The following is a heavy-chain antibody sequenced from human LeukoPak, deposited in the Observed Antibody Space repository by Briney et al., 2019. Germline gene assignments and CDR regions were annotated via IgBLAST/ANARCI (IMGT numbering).Heavy chain of an antibody. D-gene: IGHD1-26*01. J-gene: IGHJ3*02. Sequence: PSETLSLTCTVSGGSISGYYWSWIRQPPGKGLEWIGYISYSGSTNYDPSLKSRVTISVDTSKNQFSLKLSSATAADTAVYYCARDRERAFDIWGQGTLVTVSS. CDR2: ISYSGST. CDR1: GGSISGYY. CDR3: ARDRERAFDI. V-gene: IGHV4-59*01.